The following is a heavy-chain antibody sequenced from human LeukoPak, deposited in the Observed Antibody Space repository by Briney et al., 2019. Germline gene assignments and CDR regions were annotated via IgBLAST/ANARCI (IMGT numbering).Heavy chain of an antibody. CDR2: IYPRDGST. CDR3: ARDQEGFDY. CDR1: GYTFTSNY. V-gene: IGHV1-46*01. J-gene: IGHJ4*02. Sequence: SVTVSYKASGYTFTSNYIHWVRQAPGQGREWMGMIYPRDGSTSYAQKFQGRVTVTRDTSTSTVHMELSGLRSEDTAVYYCARDQEGFDYWGQGTLVTVSS.